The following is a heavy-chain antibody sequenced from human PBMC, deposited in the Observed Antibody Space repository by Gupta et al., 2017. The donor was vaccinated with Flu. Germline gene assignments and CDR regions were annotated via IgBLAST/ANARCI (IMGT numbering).Heavy chain of an antibody. CDR3: ARDRSVTGDDY. V-gene: IGHV1-2*06. Sequence: HWIRQAPGQGLEWMGRIHPSGGGANYAQKCQGRVTMTRDTSISTVYLELSTLTSDDTAVDYCARDRSVTGDDYWGQGTLVTVSS. CDR2: IHPSGGGA. D-gene: IGHD2-21*02. J-gene: IGHJ4*02.